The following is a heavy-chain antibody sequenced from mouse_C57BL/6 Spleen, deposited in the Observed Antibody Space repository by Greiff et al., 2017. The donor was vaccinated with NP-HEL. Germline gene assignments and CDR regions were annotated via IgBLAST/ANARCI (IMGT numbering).Heavy chain of an antibody. J-gene: IGHJ2*01. CDR3: ARRRQLRLGYFDY. D-gene: IGHD3-2*02. Sequence: EVQLQQSGPELVKPGASVKISCKASGYTFTDYYMNWVKQSHGKSLEWIGDINPNNGGTSYNQKFKGKATLTVDKSSSTAYMELRSLTSEDSAVYYCARRRQLRLGYFDYWGQGTTLTVSS. CDR1: GYTFTDYY. V-gene: IGHV1-26*01. CDR2: INPNNGGT.